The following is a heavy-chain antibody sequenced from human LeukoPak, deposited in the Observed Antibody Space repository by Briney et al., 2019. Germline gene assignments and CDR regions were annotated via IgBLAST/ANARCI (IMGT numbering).Heavy chain of an antibody. J-gene: IGHJ3*02. V-gene: IGHV4-34*01. Sequence: SETLSLTCAVYGGSFSGYYWSWIRQPPGKGLEWIGEINHSGSTNYNPSLKSRVTISVDTSKNQFSLKLSSVTAADTAVYYCAAAAAGISRAFDIWGQGTMVTVSS. D-gene: IGHD6-13*01. CDR2: INHSGST. CDR3: AAAAAGISRAFDI. CDR1: GGSFSGYY.